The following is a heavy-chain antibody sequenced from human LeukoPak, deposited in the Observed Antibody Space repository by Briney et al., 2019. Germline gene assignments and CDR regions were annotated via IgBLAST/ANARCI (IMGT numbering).Heavy chain of an antibody. Sequence: ASVKVSCKASGYSFTSCLMHWVRQAPGQGFEWMGKIHPSDGDTNYAQRFQGRVTMTRVSSTATVYMEVSSLRSEDTAVYYCARDLHGGWTWDYWGQGTLLTVSS. CDR2: IHPSDGDT. CDR1: GYSFTSCL. D-gene: IGHD6-19*01. CDR3: ARDLHGGWTWDY. V-gene: IGHV1-46*01. J-gene: IGHJ4*02.